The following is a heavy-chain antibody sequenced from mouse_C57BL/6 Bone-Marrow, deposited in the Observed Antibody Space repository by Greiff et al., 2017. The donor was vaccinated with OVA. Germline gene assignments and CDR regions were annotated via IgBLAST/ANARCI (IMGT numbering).Heavy chain of an antibody. Sequence: EVQLVESGPELVKPGASVKISCKASGYSFTDYNMNWVKQRNGKSLEWIGVINPNYGTTSYNQKFKGKATLTVDQSSSTAYMQLNSLTSEDSAVYYCTRYYDDYDENAMDYWGQGTSVTVAS. CDR3: TRYYDDYDENAMDY. CDR2: INPNYGTT. J-gene: IGHJ4*01. D-gene: IGHD2-4*01. V-gene: IGHV1-39*01. CDR1: GYSFTDYN.